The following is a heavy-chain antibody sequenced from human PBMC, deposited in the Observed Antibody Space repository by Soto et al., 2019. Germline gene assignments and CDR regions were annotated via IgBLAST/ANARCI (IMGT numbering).Heavy chain of an antibody. V-gene: IGHV1-69*01. Sequence: QVQLVQSGAVVKKPGSSVKVSCKASGGTFSSYAISWVRQAPGQGLEWMGGIIPIFGTANYAQKFQGRVTITADESTSTAYMELSSLRSEDTAVYYCARLYDFWSGYHMYYFDYWGQGTLVTVSS. CDR3: ARLYDFWSGYHMYYFDY. J-gene: IGHJ4*02. D-gene: IGHD3-3*01. CDR2: IIPIFGTA. CDR1: GGTFSSYA.